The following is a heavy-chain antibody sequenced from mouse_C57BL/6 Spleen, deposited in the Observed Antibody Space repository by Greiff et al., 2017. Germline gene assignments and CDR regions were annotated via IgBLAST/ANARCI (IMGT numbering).Heavy chain of an antibody. Sequence: QVQLQQSGAELMKPGASVKLSCKATGYTFTGYWIEWVKQRPGHGLEWIGEILPGSGSTNYNEKFKGKATFTAATSSNTAYMQLSSLTTEDSAIYYCARGRGDYTEFPDAMDYWGQGTSVTVSS. CDR1: GYTFTGYW. D-gene: IGHD2-4*01. CDR2: ILPGSGST. V-gene: IGHV1-9*01. CDR3: ARGRGDYTEFPDAMDY. J-gene: IGHJ4*01.